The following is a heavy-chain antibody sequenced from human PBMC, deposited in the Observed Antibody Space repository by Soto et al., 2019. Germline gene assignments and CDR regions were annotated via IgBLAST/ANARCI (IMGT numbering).Heavy chain of an antibody. CDR2: ISGSGGST. J-gene: IGHJ6*04. Sequence: GWSLRLSCAASGFTFSSYAMSWVRQAPGKGLEWVSAISGSGGSTYYADSVKGRFTISRDNSKNTLYLQMNSLRAEDTAVYYCAKDIGMGSSSWSYYDYGMDVWGKGTKVTVSP. V-gene: IGHV3-23*01. CDR1: GFTFSSYA. CDR3: AKDIGMGSSSWSYYDYGMDV. D-gene: IGHD6-13*01.